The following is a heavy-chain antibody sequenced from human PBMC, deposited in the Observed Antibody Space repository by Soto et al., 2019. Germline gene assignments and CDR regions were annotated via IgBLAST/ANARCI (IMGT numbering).Heavy chain of an antibody. CDR3: AKDAEPGFGVVHSFDP. Sequence: EVQLVESGGGLVQPGRSLRLSCAASGFTFDDYAMHWVRQAPGKGLEWVSGISWNSGSIGYADSVKGRFTISRDNAKNSLYLQMNSLRAEGTALYYCAKDAEPGFGVVHSFDPWGQGTLVTVSS. CDR2: ISWNSGSI. D-gene: IGHD3-10*01. J-gene: IGHJ5*02. V-gene: IGHV3-9*01. CDR1: GFTFDDYA.